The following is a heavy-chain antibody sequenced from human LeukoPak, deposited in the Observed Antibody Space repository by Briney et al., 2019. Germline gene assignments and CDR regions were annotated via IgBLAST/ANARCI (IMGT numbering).Heavy chain of an antibody. CDR2: IRWDGGAS. J-gene: IGHJ4*02. Sequence: PGGSLRLSCTASGFTFDEYAMHWVRQVPGKGLEWVSLIRWDGGASYYADSVRGRFTISRDDDRNSLYLQMNSLRAEDTAVYYCAREMATIFYWGQGTLVTVSS. CDR1: GFTFDEYA. CDR3: AREMATIFY. D-gene: IGHD5-24*01. V-gene: IGHV3-43D*04.